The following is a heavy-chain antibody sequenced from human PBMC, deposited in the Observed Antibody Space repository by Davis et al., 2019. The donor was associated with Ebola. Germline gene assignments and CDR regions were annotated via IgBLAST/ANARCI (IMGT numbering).Heavy chain of an antibody. J-gene: IGHJ6*02. CDR1: GGSFSGYY. V-gene: IGHV4-34*01. D-gene: IGHD2-2*01. CDR2: INHSGST. Sequence: MPSETLSLTCAVYGGSFSGYYWSWIRQPPGKGLEWIGEINHSGSTNYNPSLKSRVTISVDTSKNQFSLKLSSVTAADTAVYYCARGVGGYCSSTSCRAEYYYGMDVWGQGTTVTVSS. CDR3: ARGVGGYCSSTSCRAEYYYGMDV.